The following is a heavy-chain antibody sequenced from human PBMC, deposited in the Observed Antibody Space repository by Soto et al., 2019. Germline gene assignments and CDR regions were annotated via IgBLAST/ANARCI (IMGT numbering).Heavy chain of an antibody. CDR3: ARVYYYDSSGYYDY. CDR1: GYTFTSYG. V-gene: IGHV1-18*01. CDR2: ISAYNGNT. D-gene: IGHD3-22*01. Sequence: GASVKVSCKASGYTFTSYGISWVRLAPGQGLEWMGWISAYNGNTNYAQKLQGRVTMTTDTSTSTAYMELRSLRSDDTAVYYCARVYYYDSSGYYDYWGQGTLVTVSS. J-gene: IGHJ4*02.